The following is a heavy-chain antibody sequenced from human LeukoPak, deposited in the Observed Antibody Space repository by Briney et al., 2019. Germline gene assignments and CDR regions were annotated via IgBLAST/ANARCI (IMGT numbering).Heavy chain of an antibody. J-gene: IGHJ3*02. CDR3: VLKGAAVPPKGGAFDI. Sequence: GGSLKISCKGSGYSFTSYWIGWVRQLPGKGLEWMGIFYPGDSDTRYSPSFQGQVTISADKSISTAYLQWSSLKASDTAMYYCVLKGAAVPPKGGAFDIWGQGTMVTVSS. CDR2: FYPGDSDT. V-gene: IGHV5-51*01. CDR1: GYSFTSYW. D-gene: IGHD6-13*01.